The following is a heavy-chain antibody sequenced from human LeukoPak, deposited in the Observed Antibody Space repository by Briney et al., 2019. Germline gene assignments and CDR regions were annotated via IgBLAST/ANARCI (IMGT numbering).Heavy chain of an antibody. CDR3: ARQGVVGATGFDF. V-gene: IGHV4-39*01. D-gene: IGHD1-26*01. CDR2: FYYSGST. J-gene: IGHJ4*02. CDR1: GGSISELNYY. Sequence: SETLSLTCSVSGGSISELNYYWGWIRQPPGKGLEWIGNFYYSGSTYNNPSLESRVVISVDTSRNQFSLKLTSVTATDTAVYYCARQGVVGATGFDFWGQGILVTVSS.